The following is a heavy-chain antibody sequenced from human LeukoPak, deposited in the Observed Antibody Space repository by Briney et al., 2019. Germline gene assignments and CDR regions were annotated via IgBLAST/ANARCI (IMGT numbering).Heavy chain of an antibody. CDR2: IYHSGST. Sequence: SETLSLTCAVSGGSISSSNWWSWVRQPPGEGLEWIGEIYHSGSTNYNPSLESRVTISVDKSKNQFSLKLSSVTAADTAVYYCARDHRAAYWYFDLWGRGTLVTVSS. V-gene: IGHV4-4*02. J-gene: IGHJ2*01. CDR3: ARDHRAAYWYFDL. CDR1: GGSISSSNW. D-gene: IGHD6-13*01.